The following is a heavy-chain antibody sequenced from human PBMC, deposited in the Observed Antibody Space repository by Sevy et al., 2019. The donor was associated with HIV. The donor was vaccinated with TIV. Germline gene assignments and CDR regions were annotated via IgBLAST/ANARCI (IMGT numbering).Heavy chain of an antibody. J-gene: IGHJ5*02. CDR3: ANYGRLVGSGA. Sequence: GGSLRLSCAASGFTFSSYAMSWVRQAPGKGLEWVSAISGSGGSTYYADSVKGRFTISRDNSKNTLYLQMNSLRAEDTAVYYCANYGRLVGSGAWGQGTLVTVSS. CDR2: ISGSGGST. CDR1: GFTFSSYA. D-gene: IGHD3-10*01. V-gene: IGHV3-23*01.